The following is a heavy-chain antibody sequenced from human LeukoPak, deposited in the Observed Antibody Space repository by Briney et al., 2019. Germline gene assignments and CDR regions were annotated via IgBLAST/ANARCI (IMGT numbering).Heavy chain of an antibody. CDR3: AKVGSGSYPGTFDY. J-gene: IGHJ4*02. CDR1: GYTFTGYY. V-gene: IGHV1-2*02. CDR2: INPNRGGT. D-gene: IGHD1-26*01. Sequence: ASVKVSCKASGYTFTGYYMHWVRQAPGQGLEWMGWINPNRGGTNYAQKFQGRVTMTRDTSISTAYMELSRLRSDDTAVYYCAKVGSGSYPGTFDYWGQGTLVTVSS.